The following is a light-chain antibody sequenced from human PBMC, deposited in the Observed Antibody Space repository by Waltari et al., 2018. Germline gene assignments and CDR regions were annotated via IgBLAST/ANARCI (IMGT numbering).Light chain of an antibody. CDR3: GTWDSSLSGAV. J-gene: IGLJ7*01. CDR1: SPNIGNNY. V-gene: IGLV1-51*02. CDR2: ENS. Sequence: QSVLTQPPSVSAAPGQRVTISCSGGSPNIGNNYVSWYRQFPGTAPKLLIYENSGRPSGIPGRFAGAKSGTSATLGITGLQAGDEADYYCGTWDSSLSGAVFGGGTHLTVL.